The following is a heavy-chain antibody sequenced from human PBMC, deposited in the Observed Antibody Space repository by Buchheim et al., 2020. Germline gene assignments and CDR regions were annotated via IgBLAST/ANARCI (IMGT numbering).Heavy chain of an antibody. V-gene: IGHV1-46*01. CDR3: ARVMAGSSPFDYGMDV. Sequence: QVQLVQSGAEVKKPGASVKVSCKASGYTFTSYYMHWVRQAPGQGLEWMGIINPSGGSTSYAQKFQGRVTMTRDTATGTVDMELSSLRSEDTAVYYCARVMAGSSPFDYGMDVWGQGTT. CDR2: INPSGGST. D-gene: IGHD6-19*01. J-gene: IGHJ6*02. CDR1: GYTFTSYY.